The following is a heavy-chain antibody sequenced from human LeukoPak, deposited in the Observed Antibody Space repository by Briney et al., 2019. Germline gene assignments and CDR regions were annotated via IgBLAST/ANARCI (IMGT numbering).Heavy chain of an antibody. CDR1: GFTFSSYS. CDR3: VRDIVAGSGSYSD. V-gene: IGHV3-74*01. J-gene: IGHJ4*02. Sequence: GSLRLSCAASGFTFSSYSMNWVRQAPGKGLVWVSRIRGDGGDANYADFVKGRYTISRDNAKSTLYLQMNGLGVEDTAVYYCVRDIVAGSGSYSDWGQGTLVTVSS. CDR2: IRGDGGDA. D-gene: IGHD3-10*01.